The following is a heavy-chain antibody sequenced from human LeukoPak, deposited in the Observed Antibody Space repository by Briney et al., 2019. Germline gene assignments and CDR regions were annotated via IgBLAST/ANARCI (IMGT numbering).Heavy chain of an antibody. CDR3: ARAALSQWLVLGRIGYYFDY. J-gene: IGHJ4*02. CDR1: GFTVSSNY. D-gene: IGHD6-19*01. V-gene: IGHV3-53*01. CDR2: IYSGGST. Sequence: PGGSLRLSCAASGFTVSSNYMSWVRQAPGKGLEWVSVIYSGGSTYYADSVKGRFTISRDNSKNTLYLQMNSLRAEDTAVYYCARAALSQWLVLGRIGYYFDYWGQGTLVTLSS.